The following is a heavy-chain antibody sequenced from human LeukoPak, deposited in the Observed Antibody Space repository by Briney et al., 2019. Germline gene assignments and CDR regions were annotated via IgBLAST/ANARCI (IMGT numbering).Heavy chain of an antibody. D-gene: IGHD3-9*01. CDR1: GGSISSGGYS. V-gene: IGHV4-30-2*01. Sequence: PSETLSHTCAVSGGSISSGGYSWGWVRQPPGRGLEWIGYIYHSGSTYYNPSLKSRVTISVDRSKNQFSLKLSSVTAADTAVYYCARALTRLAAFDIWGQGTMVTVSS. CDR2: IYHSGST. J-gene: IGHJ3*02. CDR3: ARALTRLAAFDI.